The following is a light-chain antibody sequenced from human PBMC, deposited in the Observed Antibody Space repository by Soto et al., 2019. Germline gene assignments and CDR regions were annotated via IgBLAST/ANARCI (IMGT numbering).Light chain of an antibody. CDR2: GAS. CDR1: QTVSSN. V-gene: IGKV3-15*01. J-gene: IGKJ2*01. Sequence: EIVMTQSPATLSVSPGETATLSCRASQTVSSNLVWYQQKPGQAPRLLIYGASTRATGIPARFSGSGSGTEFTLAISSLQSEDFAVYYCQQYDDWPMYTFGQGTKLEIK. CDR3: QQYDDWPMYT.